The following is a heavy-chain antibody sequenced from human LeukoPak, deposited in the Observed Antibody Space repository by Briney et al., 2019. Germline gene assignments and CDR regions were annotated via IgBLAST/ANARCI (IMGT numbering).Heavy chain of an antibody. D-gene: IGHD1-1*01. CDR2: ITGSGTGT. Sequence: GGSLRLSCAASGFTFSSDAMSWVRQAPGKGLEWVSAITGSGTGTYYADSVKVRFTISRDDSKNTLYLQMNSLRAEDTAVYYCARMSKGTLDYWGQGTLVTLS. V-gene: IGHV3-23*01. J-gene: IGHJ4*02. CDR3: ARMSKGTLDY. CDR1: GFTFSSDA.